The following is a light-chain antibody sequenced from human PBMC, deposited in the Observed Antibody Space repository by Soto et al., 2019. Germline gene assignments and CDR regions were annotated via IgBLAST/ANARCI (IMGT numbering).Light chain of an antibody. CDR3: QHYNSYSEA. CDR1: QTISSW. J-gene: IGKJ1*01. Sequence: DIQMTQSPSNLSGSVGDRVTITCRASQTISSWLAWYQQKPGKAPKLLIYKASTLKSGVPSRFSGSGSGTEFTLTISSLQPDDFATYSCQHYNSYSEAFGQGTKVDI. V-gene: IGKV1-5*03. CDR2: KAS.